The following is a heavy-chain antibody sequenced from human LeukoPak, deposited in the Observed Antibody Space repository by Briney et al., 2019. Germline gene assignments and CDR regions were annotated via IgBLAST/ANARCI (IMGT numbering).Heavy chain of an antibody. CDR1: GNSISSGDNY. D-gene: IGHD3-22*01. Sequence: PSETLSLTCTVSGNSISSGDNYWSWIRQPAGKGLEWIGYIYYSGSTNYNPSLKSRVTISVETSKNQFSLKLGSVTAADTAVYYCARVTGYMIEDYFDYWGQGTLVTVSS. J-gene: IGHJ4*02. CDR3: ARVTGYMIEDYFDY. CDR2: IYYSGST. V-gene: IGHV4-61*10.